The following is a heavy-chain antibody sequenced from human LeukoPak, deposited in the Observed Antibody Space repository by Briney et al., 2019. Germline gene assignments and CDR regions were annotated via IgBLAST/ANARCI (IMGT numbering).Heavy chain of an antibody. CDR1: GGSISSGGYY. D-gene: IGHD3-16*01. J-gene: IGHJ3*02. CDR3: ARDYGLSRFNDAFDI. Sequence: SGTLSLTCAVSGGSISSGGYYWSWIRQPPGKGLEWIGYIYHSGSTYYNPSLKSRVTISVDRSKNQFSLKLSSVTAADTAVYYCARDYGLSRFNDAFDIWGQGTMVTVSS. V-gene: IGHV4-30-2*01. CDR2: IYHSGST.